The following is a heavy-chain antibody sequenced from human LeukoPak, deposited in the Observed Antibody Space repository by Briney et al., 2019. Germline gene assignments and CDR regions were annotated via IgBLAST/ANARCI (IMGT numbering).Heavy chain of an antibody. Sequence: GGSLRLSCAASGFAFSTYWMHWVRQDPGKGLVWVSRISSDASITSYANPVKGRFTISRDNAKNTLYLQMNSLRAEDTALYYCATSARTYIGSSLDYWGQGTLVTVSS. CDR3: ATSARTYIGSSLDY. CDR2: ISSDASIT. V-gene: IGHV3-74*01. J-gene: IGHJ4*02. D-gene: IGHD2-15*01. CDR1: GFAFSTYW.